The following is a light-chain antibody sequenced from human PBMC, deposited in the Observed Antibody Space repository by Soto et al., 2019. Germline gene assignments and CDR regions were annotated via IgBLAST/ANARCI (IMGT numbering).Light chain of an antibody. Sequence: QSALTQPRSVSGSPGQSVTISCTGTSSDVGAYNYVSWYQQHPGKAPKLIIYDVTKRPSGVPDRFSGSKSGNTASLTISGRQAEDEADHYCCSYAGNSYAGIYNVLFGGGTKLTVL. CDR2: DVT. J-gene: IGLJ3*02. CDR3: CSYAGNSYAGIYNVL. CDR1: SSDVGAYNY. V-gene: IGLV2-11*01.